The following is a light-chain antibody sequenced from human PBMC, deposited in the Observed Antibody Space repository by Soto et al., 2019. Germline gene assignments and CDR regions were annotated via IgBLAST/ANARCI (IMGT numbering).Light chain of an antibody. V-gene: IGKV1-17*01. CDR2: APS. J-gene: IGKJ1*01. CDR1: QDIRND. CDR3: LQYKSYPWT. Sequence: DIQMTQSPSSLSASVGDRVTITCRASQDIRNDLGWYQQKPGKAPKRLISAPSSLESGVPSRFSGGASGTEFTLTISSLQPEDVANYYCLQYKSYPWTFGQGTKVEIK.